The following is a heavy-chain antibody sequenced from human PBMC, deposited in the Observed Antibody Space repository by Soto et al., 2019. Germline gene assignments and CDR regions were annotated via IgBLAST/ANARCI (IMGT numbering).Heavy chain of an antibody. Sequence: ALVTVSCKTSGYTITSDVISWVRPAPGQRLEWMGWISAYNGNTNYAQKLQGRVTMTTDTATSTAYMELRSLRSDDTAVYYCARGRSEIFGHYYYYYYMDVWGKGTTVTVSS. CDR1: GYTITSDV. CDR2: ISAYNGNT. D-gene: IGHD3-3*01. V-gene: IGHV1-18*01. CDR3: ARGRSEIFGHYYYYYYMDV. J-gene: IGHJ6*03.